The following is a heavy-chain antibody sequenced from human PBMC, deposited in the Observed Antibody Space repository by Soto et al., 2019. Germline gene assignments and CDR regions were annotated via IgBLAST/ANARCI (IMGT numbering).Heavy chain of an antibody. D-gene: IGHD4-17*01. CDR2: IYLNDDK. CDR3: AHRTPGTSGEP. CDR1: GLSVSTTGAG. V-gene: IGHV2-5*01. J-gene: IGHJ5*02. Sequence: QITLKESGPTLVKATQTLTLTCTFSGLSVSTTGAGVGWIRQPPGKALEWLAFIYLNDDKRYSPSLKNRLTIPKDPSKNPVVLTMTNMDPVDTGTYYCAHRTPGTSGEPWGQGILVTVSS.